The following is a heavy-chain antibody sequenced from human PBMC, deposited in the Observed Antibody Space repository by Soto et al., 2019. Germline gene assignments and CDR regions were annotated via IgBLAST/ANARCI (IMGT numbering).Heavy chain of an antibody. CDR1: GGTFSSYA. CDR2: IIPIFGTA. CDR3: AGGYCSGGSCYTNFDY. J-gene: IGHJ4*02. D-gene: IGHD2-15*01. V-gene: IGHV1-69*13. Sequence: SVKVSCKASGGTFSSYAISWVRQAPGQGLEWMGGIIPIFGTANYAQKFQGRVTITADESTSTAYMELSSLRSEDTAVYYCAGGYCSGGSCYTNFDYWGQGALVTVSS.